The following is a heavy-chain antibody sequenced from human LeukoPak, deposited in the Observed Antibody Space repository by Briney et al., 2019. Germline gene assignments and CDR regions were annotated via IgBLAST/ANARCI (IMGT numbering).Heavy chain of an antibody. V-gene: IGHV1-2*02. CDR3: ARTGVYYDSKNRFDY. CDR1: GYTFTGYY. J-gene: IGHJ4*02. D-gene: IGHD3-22*01. Sequence: ASVKVSCKASGYTFTGYYMHWVRQAPGQGLEWMGWINPNSGGTNYAQKFQGRATMTRDTSISTAYMELSRLRSDDTAVYYCARTGVYYDSKNRFDYWGQGTLVTVSS. CDR2: INPNSGGT.